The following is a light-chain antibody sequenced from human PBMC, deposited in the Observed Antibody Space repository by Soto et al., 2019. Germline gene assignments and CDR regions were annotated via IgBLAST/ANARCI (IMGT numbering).Light chain of an antibody. Sequence: EIVLTQSPGTLSLSPGERATLSCMASQSVSSSYLAWYQQKPGQAPILLIYGASSRATGIPDRFSGSGSGTDFTLTISSLEPEDFAVYYCQQYGSSPPKLTFGGGTKVEIK. CDR2: GAS. V-gene: IGKV3-20*01. CDR1: QSVSSSY. CDR3: QQYGSSPPKLT. J-gene: IGKJ4*01.